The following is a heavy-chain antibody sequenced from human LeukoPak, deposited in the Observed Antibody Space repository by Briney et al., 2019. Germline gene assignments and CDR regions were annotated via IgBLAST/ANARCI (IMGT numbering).Heavy chain of an antibody. J-gene: IGHJ1*01. Sequence: GGSLRLSCAASGFTFSSYAMSWVRQAPGKGLEWVSTISGSGDSTYYADSVKGRFTISRDNSKNTLYLQMNSLRAEDTAVYYCAKDGYSSGWPEYFQHWGQGTLVTVSS. D-gene: IGHD6-19*01. CDR3: AKDGYSSGWPEYFQH. CDR1: GFTFSSYA. CDR2: ISGSGDST. V-gene: IGHV3-23*01.